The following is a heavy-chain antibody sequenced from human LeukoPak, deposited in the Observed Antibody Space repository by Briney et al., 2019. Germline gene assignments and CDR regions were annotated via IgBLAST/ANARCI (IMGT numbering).Heavy chain of an antibody. CDR1: GYTFTSYH. D-gene: IGHD2/OR15-2a*01. V-gene: IGHV1-46*01. Sequence: ASVKVSCKASGYTFTSYHMNWVRQAPGQGLEWMGIINPSGGSTSNAQKFQGRVTMTTDTSTSTAYMELRSLRSDDTAVYYCAREESTKNSVLDYWGQGTLVTVSS. CDR3: AREESTKNSVLDY. J-gene: IGHJ4*02. CDR2: INPSGGST.